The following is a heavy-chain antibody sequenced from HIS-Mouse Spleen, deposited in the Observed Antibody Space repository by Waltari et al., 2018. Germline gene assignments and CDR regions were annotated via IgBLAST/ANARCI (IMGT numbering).Heavy chain of an antibody. CDR1: GTRFRIYW. D-gene: IGHD6-13*01. Sequence: EVQLVEYGGGLVQPGGSLRLSGAPYGTRFRIYWMQWVRTAPGKGLVWVSRINSDGSSTSYADSVKGGFTISRDNAKNTLYLQMNSLRAEDTAVYYCARGMGSSWPYDAFDIWGQGTMVTVSS. J-gene: IGHJ3*02. CDR2: INSDGSST. V-gene: IGHV3-74*01. CDR3: ARGMGSSWPYDAFDI.